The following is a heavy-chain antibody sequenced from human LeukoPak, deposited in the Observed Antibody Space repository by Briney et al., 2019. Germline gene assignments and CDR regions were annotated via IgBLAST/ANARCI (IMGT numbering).Heavy chain of an antibody. D-gene: IGHD2-2*01. V-gene: IGHV3-74*01. CDR2: INGDGSTT. Sequence: GGSLRLSCAASGFTFSSYWMHWVRQAPGKGLVWVSRINGDGSTTTYADAVKGRFTISRDNAKNTLYLQMSSLRAEDTAVYYCARRGLVPAFDIWGQGTMVTVTS. CDR3: ARRGLVPAFDI. CDR1: GFTFSSYW. J-gene: IGHJ3*02.